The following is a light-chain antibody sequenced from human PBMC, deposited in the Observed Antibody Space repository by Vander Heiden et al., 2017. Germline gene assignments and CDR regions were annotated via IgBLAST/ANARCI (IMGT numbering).Light chain of an antibody. CDR2: GAS. CDR1: QSISSN. Sequence: IVMTQPPATLSVSPGERATRSGRASQSISSNITRYQQKPGKAPRLIIYGASTRATGIPARFSGSGSGTEFTLTISSLQSEDFAVYYCQQDNNWPHTFGQGTKVEIK. V-gene: IGKV3-15*01. CDR3: QQDNNWPHT. J-gene: IGKJ1*01.